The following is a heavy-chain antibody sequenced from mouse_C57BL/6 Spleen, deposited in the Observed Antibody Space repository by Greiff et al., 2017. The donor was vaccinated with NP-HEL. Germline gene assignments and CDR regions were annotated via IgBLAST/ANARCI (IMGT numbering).Heavy chain of an antibody. D-gene: IGHD2-1*01. CDR1: GYAFSSSW. Sequence: VKLQESGPELVKPGASVKISCKASGYAFSSSWMNWVKQRPGKGLEWIGRIYPGDGDTNYNGKFKGKATLTADKSSSTAYMQLSSLTSEDSAVYFCARDSYGNAMDYWGQGTSVTVSS. J-gene: IGHJ4*01. CDR3: ARDSYGNAMDY. V-gene: IGHV1-82*01. CDR2: IYPGDGDT.